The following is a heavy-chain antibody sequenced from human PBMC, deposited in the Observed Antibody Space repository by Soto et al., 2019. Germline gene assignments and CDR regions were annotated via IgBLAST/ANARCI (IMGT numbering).Heavy chain of an antibody. CDR2: IKNKANSYTT. D-gene: IGHD1-26*01. Sequence: EVQLVESGGGLVQPGGSLRLSCAASGFTFSAHYMAWVRQAPGKGLEWVGGIKNKANSYTTEYAASVEGRFTISREDSQNSLYLQMNSLKTEDTAVYYCARVSLVGPSGGRYFDYWGQGSQVAVSS. V-gene: IGHV3-72*01. CDR1: GFTFSAHY. CDR3: ARVSLVGPSGGRYFDY. J-gene: IGHJ4*02.